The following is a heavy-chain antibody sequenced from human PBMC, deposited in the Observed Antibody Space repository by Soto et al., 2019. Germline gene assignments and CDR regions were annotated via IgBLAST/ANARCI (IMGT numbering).Heavy chain of an antibody. J-gene: IGHJ2*01. V-gene: IGHV4-59*01. Sequence: PSETLSLTCTVSGASIRSYSWSWIRQPPGKGLEWIGYVRDSWGSHYNPSLKSRVTISVDTSKNQFSLQLSSVTAADTAVYYCANFNWYFDLWGRGTLVTVS. CDR3: ANFNWYFDL. CDR2: VRDSWGS. CDR1: GASIRSYS.